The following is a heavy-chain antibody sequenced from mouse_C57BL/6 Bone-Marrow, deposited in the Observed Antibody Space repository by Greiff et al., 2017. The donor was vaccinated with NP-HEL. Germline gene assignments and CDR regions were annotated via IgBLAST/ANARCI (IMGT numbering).Heavy chain of an antibody. J-gene: IGHJ3*01. CDR2: IDPENGAT. D-gene: IGHD1-1*01. CDR3: TTSRGSSEFAY. V-gene: IGHV14-4*01. Sequence: EVQLQQSGAELVRPGASVKLSCTASGFNIKDAYMHWVKQRPEQGLEWIGWIDPENGATEYASKFQGKATIPADTSSNTAYLQLSSLTSEDTAVYYCTTSRGSSEFAYWGQGTLVTVSA. CDR1: GFNIKDAY.